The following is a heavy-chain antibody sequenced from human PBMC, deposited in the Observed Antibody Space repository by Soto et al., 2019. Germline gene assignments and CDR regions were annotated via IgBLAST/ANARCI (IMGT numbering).Heavy chain of an antibody. J-gene: IGHJ5*01. V-gene: IGHV1-18*01. CDR3: ARALIFGVVIIGWFDS. D-gene: IGHD3-3*01. Sequence: GASVKVSCKASGYTFTSYGISWVRQAPGQGLEWMGWISAYNGNTNYAQKLQGRVTMTTDTSTSTAYMELRSLRSDDTAVYYCARALIFGVVIIGWFDSWGQGTLVTVSS. CDR1: GYTFTSYG. CDR2: ISAYNGNT.